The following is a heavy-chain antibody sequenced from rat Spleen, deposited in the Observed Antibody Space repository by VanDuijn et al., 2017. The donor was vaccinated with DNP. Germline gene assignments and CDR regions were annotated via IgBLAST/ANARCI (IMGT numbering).Heavy chain of an antibody. CDR3: ARHVLPLRVWDY. Sequence: EVRLVESGGGLVQPGRSLKLSCVASGFTFSDYYMAWVRQAPTKGLEWVAYINYDGGNTNYRDFVRGRFTISRDNAKSTLYLQMNTLRSEDMATYYCARHVLPLRVWDYWGQGVMVTVSS. D-gene: IGHD1-4*01. J-gene: IGHJ2*01. V-gene: IGHV5-22*01. CDR1: GFTFSDYY. CDR2: INYDGGNT.